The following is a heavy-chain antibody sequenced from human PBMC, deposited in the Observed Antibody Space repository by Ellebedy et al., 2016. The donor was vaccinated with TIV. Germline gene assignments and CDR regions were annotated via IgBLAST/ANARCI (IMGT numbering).Heavy chain of an antibody. CDR3: ARGPESSPYNGAHYFQN. Sequence: GESLKISCVASGITFSEQYMDWVRQAPGKGLAWLGRSRNRAHSYSTEYAASVKGRFTISMDDSRTSLYLQMNNLKVEDTAVYYCARGPESSPYNGAHYFQNWGQGTVVSVSS. J-gene: IGHJ1*01. CDR1: GITFSEQY. D-gene: IGHD3-10*01. CDR2: SRNRAHSYST. V-gene: IGHV3-72*01.